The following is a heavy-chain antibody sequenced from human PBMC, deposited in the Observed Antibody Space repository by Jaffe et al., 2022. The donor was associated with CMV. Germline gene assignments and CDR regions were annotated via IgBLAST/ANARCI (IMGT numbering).Heavy chain of an antibody. J-gene: IGHJ5*02. CDR2: IYYSGST. V-gene: IGHV4-39*01. CDR3: ARRIGKVRGIQARNWFDP. CDR1: GGSISSSSYY. D-gene: IGHD3-10*01. Sequence: QLQLQESGPGLVKPSETLSLTCTVSGGSISSSSYYWGWIRQPPGKGLEWIGSIYYSGSTYYNPSLKSRVTISVDTSKNQFSLKLSSVTAADTAVYYCARRIGKVRGIQARNWFDPWGQGTLVTVSS.